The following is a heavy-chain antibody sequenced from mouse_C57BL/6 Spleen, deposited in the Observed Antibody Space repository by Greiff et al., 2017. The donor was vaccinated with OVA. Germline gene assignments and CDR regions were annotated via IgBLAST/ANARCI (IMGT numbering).Heavy chain of an antibody. J-gene: IGHJ2*01. CDR3: DRIVDGYYVGY. CDR1: GFSLSTFGMG. V-gene: IGHV8-8*01. D-gene: IGHD2-3*01. CDR2: IWWDDDK. Sequence: LQESGPGILQPSQTLSLTCSFSGFSLSTFGMGVGWIRQPSGKGLEWLAHIWWDDDKYYNPALKSRLTISKDTSKNQIVIKNANVDTADTATYYGDRIVDGYYVGYWGQGTTLTVSS.